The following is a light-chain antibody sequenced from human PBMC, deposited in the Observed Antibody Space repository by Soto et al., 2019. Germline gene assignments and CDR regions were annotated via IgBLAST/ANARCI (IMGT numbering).Light chain of an antibody. CDR2: EVS. Sequence: QSALTQPASVSGSPGQSITISCTGTSSDVGGYNYVSWYQHHPGKAPKLMIYEVSNRPSGVSTRFSGSKSGNTASLTISGLQAEDEADYYCSSYTSSSTLYVFGTGTKGTVL. CDR3: SSYTSSSTLYV. CDR1: SSDVGGYNY. V-gene: IGLV2-14*01. J-gene: IGLJ1*01.